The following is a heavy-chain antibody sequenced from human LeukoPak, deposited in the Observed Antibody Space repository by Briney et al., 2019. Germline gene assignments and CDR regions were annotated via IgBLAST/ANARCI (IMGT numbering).Heavy chain of an antibody. J-gene: IGHJ6*03. CDR1: GYSISSGYY. CDR2: IYHSGST. V-gene: IGHV4-38-2*02. Sequence: PSETLSLTCTVSGYSISSGYYWGWIRQPPGKGLEWIGSIYHSGSTYYNPSLKSRVTISVDTSKNQFSLKLSSVTAADTAMYYCARTPMVRGVISGGYYYYMDVWGKGTTVTISS. D-gene: IGHD3-10*01. CDR3: ARTPMVRGVISGGYYYYMDV.